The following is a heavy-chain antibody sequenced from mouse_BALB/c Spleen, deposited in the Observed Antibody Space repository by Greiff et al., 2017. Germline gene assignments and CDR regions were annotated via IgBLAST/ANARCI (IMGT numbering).Heavy chain of an antibody. D-gene: IGHD2-1*01. J-gene: IGHJ2*01. CDR1: GYSITSDYA. CDR3: ARNGNYEGGTYYFDY. V-gene: IGHV3-2*02. Sequence: EVKLMESGPGLVKPSQSLSLTCTVTGYSITSDYAWNWIRQFPGNKLEWMGYISYSGSTSYNPSLKSRISITRDTSKNQFFLQLNSVTTEDTATYYCARNGNYEGGTYYFDYWGQGTTLTVSS. CDR2: ISYSGST.